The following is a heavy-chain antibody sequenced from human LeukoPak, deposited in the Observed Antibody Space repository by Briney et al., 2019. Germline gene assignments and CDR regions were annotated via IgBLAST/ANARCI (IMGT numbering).Heavy chain of an antibody. CDR1: GFTFSSNY. D-gene: IGHD2-8*01. Sequence: GGSLRLSCAASGFTFSSNYLNWVRQAPGKGLEWVSAISGSGGSTYYADSVKGRFTISRDNSKNTLYLQMNSLRAEDTAVYYCAKGKYVYYFDYWGQGTLVTVSS. CDR3: AKGKYVYYFDY. V-gene: IGHV3-23*01. J-gene: IGHJ4*02. CDR2: ISGSGGST.